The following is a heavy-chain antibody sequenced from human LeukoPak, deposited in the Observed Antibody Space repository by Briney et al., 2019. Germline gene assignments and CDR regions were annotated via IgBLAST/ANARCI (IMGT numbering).Heavy chain of an antibody. J-gene: IGHJ4*02. CDR2: IIRSVHTT. V-gene: IGHV3-23*01. CDR1: GFTFSSNA. CDR3: AKLASSIRPFDY. Sequence: GGSLRLSCAASGFTFSSNAMSWVRQAPGKGGEFLSSIIRSVHTTYSPDPVIGRFTISRDNSKNTLYLQMKTLRAEDTAVYYCAKLASSIRPFDYWGQGILVTVSS. D-gene: IGHD6-6*01.